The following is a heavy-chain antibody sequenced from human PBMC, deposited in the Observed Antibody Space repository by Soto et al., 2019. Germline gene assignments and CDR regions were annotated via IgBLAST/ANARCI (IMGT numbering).Heavy chain of an antibody. CDR3: AKLEVGATVGLYYYYGMDV. D-gene: IGHD1-26*01. CDR2: ISGSGGST. V-gene: IGHV3-23*01. CDR1: GFTFSSYA. J-gene: IGHJ6*02. Sequence: EVQLLESGGGLVQPGGSLRLSCADSGFTFSSYAMSWVRQAPGKGLEWVSGISGSGGSTYYADSVKGRFTISRDNSKNTLYLQMNSLRAGDTAVYYCAKLEVGATVGLYYYYGMDVWGQGTTVTVSS.